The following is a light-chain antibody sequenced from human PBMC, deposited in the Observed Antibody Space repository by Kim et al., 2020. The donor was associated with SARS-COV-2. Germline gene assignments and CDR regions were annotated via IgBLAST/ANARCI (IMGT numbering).Light chain of an antibody. Sequence: SPGERVSLSCRASPRVSNNLVWYQQKPGPRPRLLIYGASTRATAIPARFSGRGSGTEFTLTISSVQSEDSAVYHCQQFSDWYTFGQGTKLEI. CDR1: PRVSNN. CDR3: QQFSDWYT. V-gene: IGKV3-15*01. CDR2: GAS. J-gene: IGKJ2*01.